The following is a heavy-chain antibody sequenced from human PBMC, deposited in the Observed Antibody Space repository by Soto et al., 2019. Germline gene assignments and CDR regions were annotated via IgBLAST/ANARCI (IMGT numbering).Heavy chain of an antibody. D-gene: IGHD3-22*01. CDR3: VKVPDHYDTSCKFFES. CDR1: GFIFRSYA. V-gene: IGHV3-30*18. CDR2: LSHDGRRK. Sequence: QVQLVESGGGVVQPGRSPRLSCAVSGFIFRSYAMHWVRQAPGKGLEWVTFLSHDGRRKFYADSVLGRFTISRDDSKNTPDLEMSSLRPDDTAVYVCVKVPDHYDTSCKFFESWGQGALVTVTS. J-gene: IGHJ4*01.